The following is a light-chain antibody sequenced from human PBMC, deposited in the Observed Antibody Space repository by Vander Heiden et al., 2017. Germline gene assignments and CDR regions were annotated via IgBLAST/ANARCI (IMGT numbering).Light chain of an antibody. V-gene: IGKV3-20*01. CDR2: GAS. CDR3: QQYCSSPQT. J-gene: IGKJ1*01. Sequence: EIVLTQSPGTLSLSPGERATLPCRASQSVSSSYLAWYQQKSVQAPRLRIFGASSRATGIPDRFSGSGSRTDFTLAISRLEPEDFAVYCCQQYCSSPQTFGQGTKVEIK. CDR1: QSVSSSY.